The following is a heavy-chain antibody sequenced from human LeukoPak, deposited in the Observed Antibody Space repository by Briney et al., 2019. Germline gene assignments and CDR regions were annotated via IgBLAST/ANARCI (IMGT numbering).Heavy chain of an antibody. CDR3: ARKQKRWLTVRSGAFDI. CDR1: GGSFSGYY. J-gene: IGHJ3*02. CDR2: INHSGST. Sequence: PSETLSLTCAVYGGSFSGYYWSWIRQPPGKGLEWIGEINHSGSTNYNPSLKSRVTISVDTSKNQFSLKLSSVTAADTAVYYCARKQKRWLTVRSGAFDIWGQGTIVTVPS. D-gene: IGHD5-24*01. V-gene: IGHV4-34*01.